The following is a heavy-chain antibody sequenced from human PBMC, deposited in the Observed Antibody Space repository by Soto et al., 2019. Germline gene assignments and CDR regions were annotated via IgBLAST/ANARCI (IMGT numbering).Heavy chain of an antibody. J-gene: IGHJ6*02. CDR2: IYHSGST. Sequence: TLSLTCAVSGGSISSSNWWSWVRQPPGKGLEWIGEIYHSGSTNYNPSLKSRVTISVDKSKNQFSLKLSSVTAADTAVYYCARDGCSGGSCYPAGWYYYGMDVWGQGTTVTVSS. CDR1: GGSISSSNW. D-gene: IGHD2-15*01. CDR3: ARDGCSGGSCYPAGWYYYGMDV. V-gene: IGHV4-4*02.